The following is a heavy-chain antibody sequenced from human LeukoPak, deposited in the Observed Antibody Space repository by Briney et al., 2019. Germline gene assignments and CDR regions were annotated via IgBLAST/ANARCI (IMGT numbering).Heavy chain of an antibody. CDR3: ARFLLAGRDAFDI. J-gene: IGHJ3*02. V-gene: IGHV4-59*01. Sequence: PSETLSLTCTVSGGSISSYYWSWIRQPPGKGLEWIGYIYYSGSTNYNPSLKSRVTISVDTSKNQFSLKLSSVTAADTAVYYCARFLLAGRDAFDIWGQGTMVTVSS. D-gene: IGHD2-15*01. CDR1: GGSISSYY. CDR2: IYYSGST.